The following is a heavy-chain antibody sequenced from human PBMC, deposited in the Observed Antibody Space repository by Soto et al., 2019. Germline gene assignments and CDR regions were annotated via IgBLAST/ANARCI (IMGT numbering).Heavy chain of an antibody. J-gene: IGHJ4*02. CDR1: GYSFTSYW. CDR2: IDPSDSYT. V-gene: IGHV5-10-1*01. CDR3: ATFPDRYYDILTGYYAY. D-gene: IGHD3-9*01. Sequence: ESLKISCKCSGYSFTSYWISWVRQMPGKGLEWMGRIDPSDSYTNYSPSFQGHVTISADKSISTAYLQWSSLKASDTAMYYCATFPDRYYDILTGYYAYWGQGTLVTVSS.